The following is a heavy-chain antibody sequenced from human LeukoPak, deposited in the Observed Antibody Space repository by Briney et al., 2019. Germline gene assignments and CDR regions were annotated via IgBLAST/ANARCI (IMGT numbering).Heavy chain of an antibody. V-gene: IGHV3-30-3*01. CDR1: GFTFSSYA. CDR3: ASPYSPGSRSFDY. J-gene: IGHJ4*02. Sequence: GSLRLSCAASGFTFSSYAMHWVRQAPGKGLEWVAVISYDGSNKYYADSVKGRFTISRDNSKNTLYLQMNSLRAEDTAVYYCASPYSPGSRSFDYWGQGTLVTVSS. D-gene: IGHD3-10*01. CDR2: ISYDGSNK.